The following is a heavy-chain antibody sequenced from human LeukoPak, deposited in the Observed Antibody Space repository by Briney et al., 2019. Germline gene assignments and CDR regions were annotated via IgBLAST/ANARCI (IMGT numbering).Heavy chain of an antibody. CDR1: GGTFSSYA. V-gene: IGHV1-69*05. Sequence: SVKVSCKASGGTFSSYAISWVRQAPGQGLEWMGGIIPIFGTANYAQKFQGRVTITTDESTSTAYMELSSLRSEDTAVYYCARGEYSYGYEGYYYYMDVWGKGTTVTVSS. J-gene: IGHJ6*03. D-gene: IGHD5-18*01. CDR2: IIPIFGTA. CDR3: ARGEYSYGYEGYYYYMDV.